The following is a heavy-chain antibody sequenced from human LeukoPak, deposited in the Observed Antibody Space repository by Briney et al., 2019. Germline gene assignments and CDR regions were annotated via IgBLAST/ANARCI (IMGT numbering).Heavy chain of an antibody. Sequence: GGSLRLSCAASGFTFSGYSMNWVRQAPGKGLEWVSSISSTSSYIYYADSLKGRFTISRDNAKNSLYLQMNSLRAEETAVYYCARVGSGGSYDIWGQGTLVTVSS. V-gene: IGHV3-21*01. CDR3: ARVGSGGSYDI. D-gene: IGHD2-15*01. CDR1: GFTFSGYS. CDR2: ISSTSSYI. J-gene: IGHJ4*02.